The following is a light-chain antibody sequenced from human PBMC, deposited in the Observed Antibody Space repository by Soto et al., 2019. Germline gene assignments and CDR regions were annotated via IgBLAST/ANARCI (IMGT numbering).Light chain of an antibody. CDR1: QSVSSS. V-gene: IGKV3-15*01. J-gene: IGKJ1*01. CDR3: QQYYDWPPWT. CDR2: GAS. Sequence: DIVMTQSPATLSVSPGERATLSCRASQSVSSSLAWYQQEPGQAPRLLIYGASTRATGIPARFSGSGSGTEFTLTISSLQSEDFAVYYCQQYYDWPPWTFGQGTKVEIK.